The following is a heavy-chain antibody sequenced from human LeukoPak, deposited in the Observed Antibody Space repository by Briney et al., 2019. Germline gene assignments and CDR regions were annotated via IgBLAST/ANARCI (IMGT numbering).Heavy chain of an antibody. D-gene: IGHD2-2*01. Sequence: GGSLRLSCAASGFTFSSYAMHWVRQAPGKGLEWVAVISYDGSNKYYADSVKGRFTISRDNAKNSLYLQMNSLRAEDTALYYCAKGAGVVVPAALFDYWGQGTLVTVSS. CDR2: ISYDGSNK. CDR3: AKGAGVVVPAALFDY. J-gene: IGHJ4*02. CDR1: GFTFSSYA. V-gene: IGHV3-30-3*01.